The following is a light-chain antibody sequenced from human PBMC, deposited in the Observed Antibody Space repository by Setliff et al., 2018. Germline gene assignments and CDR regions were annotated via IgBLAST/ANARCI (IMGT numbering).Light chain of an antibody. V-gene: IGLV1-47*01. CDR2: NND. J-gene: IGLJ2*01. Sequence: QSALTQPPSASGTPGQRITISCSGSNSNIGSNYVYWYQHLPGTAPTLLIYNNDRWPSGVPGRFFGSKSGTSASLAISGFRSEDEADYFCAARDDILSSLVFGGGTKVTVL. CDR3: AARDDILSSLV. CDR1: NSNIGSNY.